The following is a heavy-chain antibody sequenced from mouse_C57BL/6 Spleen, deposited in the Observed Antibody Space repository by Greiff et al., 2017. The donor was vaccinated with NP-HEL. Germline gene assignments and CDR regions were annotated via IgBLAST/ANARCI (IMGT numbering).Heavy chain of an antibody. Sequence: QVQLQQSGPELVKPGASVKLSCKASGYTFTSYDINWVKQRPGQGLEWIGWIYPRDGSTKYNEKFKGKATLTVDTSSSTAYMELHSLTSEDSAVYFCARDITTDGFAYWGQGTLVTVSA. CDR3: ARDITTDGFAY. CDR2: IYPRDGST. CDR1: GYTFTSYD. J-gene: IGHJ3*01. V-gene: IGHV1-85*01. D-gene: IGHD1-1*01.